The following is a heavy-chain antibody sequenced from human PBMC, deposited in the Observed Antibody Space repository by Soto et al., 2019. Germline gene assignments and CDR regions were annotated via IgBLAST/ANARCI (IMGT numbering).Heavy chain of an antibody. J-gene: IGHJ5*02. CDR2: LNTYNGNR. Sequence: QVQLVQSGGEVKKPGASVRVSCKASGYTFNSYGISWVRQAPGRGREWMGWLNTYNGNRNYAQKFLGKVSMTTDTSTCTAYLELRSLGSDDTPVYYCARDVLYSSSGERRFEPWGQGTLVTVSS. V-gene: IGHV1-18*01. CDR3: ARDVLYSSSGERRFEP. CDR1: GYTFNSYG. D-gene: IGHD6-13*01.